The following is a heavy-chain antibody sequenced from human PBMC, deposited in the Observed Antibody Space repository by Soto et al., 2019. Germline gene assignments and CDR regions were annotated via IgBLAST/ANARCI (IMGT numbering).Heavy chain of an antibody. CDR1: GGSISSGGYS. CDR3: ASGLVTTLHY. J-gene: IGHJ4*02. CDR2: IYHSGST. Sequence: SETLSLTCAVSGGSISSGGYSWSWIWQPPGKGLEWIGYIYHSGSTYYNPSLKSRVTISVDRSKNQFSPKLSSVTAADTAVYYCASGLVTTLHYWGQGTLVTVS. V-gene: IGHV4-30-2*01. D-gene: IGHD4-17*01.